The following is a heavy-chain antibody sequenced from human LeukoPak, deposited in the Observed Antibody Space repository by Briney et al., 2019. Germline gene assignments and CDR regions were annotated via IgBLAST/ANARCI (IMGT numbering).Heavy chain of an antibody. CDR2: IYYSGST. J-gene: IGHJ1*01. D-gene: IGHD2-2*01. CDR3: ATVAVPDEYFQH. V-gene: IGHV4-30-4*08. Sequence: SQTLSLTCTVSGGSISSGDYYWSWIRQPPGKGLEWIGYIYYSGSTYYKSSLKSRVTISVDTSKNQFPLKLSSVTAADTAVYYCATVAVPDEYFQHWGQGTLVTVSS. CDR1: GGSISSGDYY.